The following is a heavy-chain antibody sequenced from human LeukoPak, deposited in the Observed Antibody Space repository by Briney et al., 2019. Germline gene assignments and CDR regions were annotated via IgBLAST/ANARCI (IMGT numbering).Heavy chain of an antibody. Sequence: ASVKVSCKASGGTFSSYAISWVRQAPGQGLEWMGWMNPNSGNTGYAQKFQGRVTMTRNTSISTAYMELSSLRSEDTAVYYCARSQGKAAKEAWGYWGQGTLVTVSS. D-gene: IGHD7-27*01. CDR2: MNPNSGNT. CDR3: ARSQGKAAKEAWGY. V-gene: IGHV1-8*02. J-gene: IGHJ4*02. CDR1: GGTFSSYA.